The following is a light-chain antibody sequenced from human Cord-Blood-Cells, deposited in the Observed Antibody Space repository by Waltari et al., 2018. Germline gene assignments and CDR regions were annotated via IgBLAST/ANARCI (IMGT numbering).Light chain of an antibody. J-gene: IGKJ3*01. CDR3: QQSYSTPFT. V-gene: IGKV1-39*01. CDR1: QSISSY. Sequence: DIQMTKSPSSLSASVGDRVTITCRASQSISSYLNWYQHKPGKAPKLLIYAASSLQSGVPSRFSGSGSGTDFTLTISSLQPEDFATYYCQQSYSTPFTFGPGTKVDIK. CDR2: AAS.